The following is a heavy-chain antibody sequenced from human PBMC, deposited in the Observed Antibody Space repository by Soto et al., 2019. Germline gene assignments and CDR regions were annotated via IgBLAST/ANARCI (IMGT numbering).Heavy chain of an antibody. Sequence: KTSETLSLTCAVYGGSFSGYYWSWIRQPPGKGLEWIGEINHSGSTNYNPSLKSRVTISVDTSKNQFSLKLSSVTAADTAVYYCARRQLNYDFWSGYYRQAPFDYWGQGTLVTVSS. CDR2: INHSGST. CDR3: ARRQLNYDFWSGYYRQAPFDY. D-gene: IGHD3-3*01. CDR1: GGSFSGYY. J-gene: IGHJ4*02. V-gene: IGHV4-34*01.